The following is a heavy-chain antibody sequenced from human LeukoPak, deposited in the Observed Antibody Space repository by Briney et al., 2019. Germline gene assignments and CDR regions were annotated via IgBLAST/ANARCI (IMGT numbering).Heavy chain of an antibody. CDR3: ARGPIRSRWLQWMMTGLDY. D-gene: IGHD5-24*01. J-gene: IGHJ4*02. Sequence: SETLSLTCAVYGGSFSGYYWSWIRQPPGKGLEWIGEINHSGSTNYNPSLKSRVTISVDTSKNQFSLKLSSVTAADTAVYYCARGPIRSRWLQWMMTGLDYWGQGTLVTVSS. V-gene: IGHV4-34*01. CDR1: GGSFSGYY. CDR2: INHSGST.